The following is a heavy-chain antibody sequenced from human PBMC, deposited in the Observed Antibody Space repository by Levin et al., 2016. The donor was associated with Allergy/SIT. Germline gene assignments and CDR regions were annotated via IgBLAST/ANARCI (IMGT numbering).Heavy chain of an antibody. Sequence: DSLKGRFTISRDNSKNTLYLQMNSLRAEDTAVYYCASAMSATGLFRVWGQGTLVTVSS. J-gene: IGHJ1*01. V-gene: IGHV3-30*01. CDR3: ASAMSATGLFRV. D-gene: IGHD6-13*01.